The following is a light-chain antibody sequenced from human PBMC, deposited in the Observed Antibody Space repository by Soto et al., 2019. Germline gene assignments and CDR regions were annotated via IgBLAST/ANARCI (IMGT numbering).Light chain of an antibody. V-gene: IGKV3-15*01. Sequence: EILMTQSPATLAVSPGKRAALSCRASQSVSSNFAWYQQKPGQAPRLLIYGASSRATGTPARFSGSGSGTEFTLTISSLQSEDFAVYYCQQYNNWPYTFGLGTKLEMK. CDR3: QQYNNWPYT. CDR2: GAS. J-gene: IGKJ2*01. CDR1: QSVSSN.